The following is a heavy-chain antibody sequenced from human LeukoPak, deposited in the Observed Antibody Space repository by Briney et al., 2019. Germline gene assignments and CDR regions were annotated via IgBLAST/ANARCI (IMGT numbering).Heavy chain of an antibody. CDR2: IYPDDSDT. CDR1: GYTFTNYW. D-gene: IGHD3-16*01. CDR3: ARHLASIGGDYFDY. J-gene: IGHJ4*02. V-gene: IGHV5-51*01. Sequence: GESLKISCKGSGYTFTNYWIAWVRQMPGKGLEWMGMIYPDDSDTRYSPSFQGQVTISADKSISTAYLQWSSLKASDTAMYYCARHLASIGGDYFDYWGQGTLVTVSS.